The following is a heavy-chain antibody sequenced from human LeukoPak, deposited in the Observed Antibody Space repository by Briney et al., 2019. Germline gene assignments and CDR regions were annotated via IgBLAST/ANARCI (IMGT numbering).Heavy chain of an antibody. CDR2: IYYSGTT. V-gene: IGHV4-59*12. J-gene: IGHJ4*02. CDR1: GGSISSYF. Sequence: SETLSLTCTISGGSISSYFWSWIRQPPGKRLEWIGYIYYSGTTNYNPSLKSRVTISVDTSKNQFSLKLSSVTAADTAVYYCARDGLGSRPLDYWGQGTLVTVSS. D-gene: IGHD2-15*01. CDR3: ARDGLGSRPLDY.